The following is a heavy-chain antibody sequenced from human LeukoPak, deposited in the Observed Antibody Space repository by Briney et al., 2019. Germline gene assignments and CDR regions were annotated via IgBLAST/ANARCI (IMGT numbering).Heavy chain of an antibody. Sequence: PGGSLRLSCAASGFTFSSYSMNWVRQAPGKGLEWVSSISSSSSYIYYADSVKGRFTISRDNAKNSLYLQMNSLRAEDTAVYYCAKSLTYYYDSSGYWFDYWGQGTLVTVSS. CDR2: ISSSSSYI. V-gene: IGHV3-21*01. D-gene: IGHD3-22*01. CDR1: GFTFSSYS. CDR3: AKSLTYYYDSSGYWFDY. J-gene: IGHJ4*02.